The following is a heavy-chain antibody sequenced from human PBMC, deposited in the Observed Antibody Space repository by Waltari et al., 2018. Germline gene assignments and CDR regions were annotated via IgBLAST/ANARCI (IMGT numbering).Heavy chain of an antibody. V-gene: IGHV3-23*05. Sequence: EEQLSESGGGLVQPGGSLRLPCAASGFNFKDFDMTWVRQAPGKGLEWVSNINSYGSDTQYADSVRGRFTMSRDNSRGTVSLEMNGLRAADTAVYYCVKVMGDLGTKYGLDVWGRGTTVTVSS. CDR2: INSYGSDT. J-gene: IGHJ6*01. CDR3: VKVMGDLGTKYGLDV. CDR1: GFNFKDFD. D-gene: IGHD1-1*01.